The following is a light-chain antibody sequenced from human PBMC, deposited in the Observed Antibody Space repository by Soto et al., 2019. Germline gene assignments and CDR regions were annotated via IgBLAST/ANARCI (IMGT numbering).Light chain of an antibody. V-gene: IGKV3-20*01. CDR1: QSVSSNY. CDR3: QQYCGSPPVT. J-gene: IGKJ4*01. CDR2: GAS. Sequence: EIVLTQSPGTLSLSPGERATLSCRASQSVSSNYLAWYQQKPGQAPRLLIYGASSRATGIPDRFSGSGSGKDFTLTISRLEPEDFAVYYCQQYCGSPPVTFGGRTKVEIK.